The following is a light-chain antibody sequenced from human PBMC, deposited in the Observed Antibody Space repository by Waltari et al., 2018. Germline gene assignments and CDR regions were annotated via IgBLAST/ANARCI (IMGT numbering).Light chain of an antibody. CDR1: QTIDSN. V-gene: IGKV3-15*01. CDR2: GAS. CDR3: QETYSTPRT. J-gene: IGKJ2*01. Sequence: EIVMTQSPATLSVSPGERATLSCRASQTIDSNFVWSQQKPGQAPRLLIYGASTRATSIPARFSGSGSGTEFTLTISSLQSEDFATYYCQETYSTPRTFGQGTKLEI.